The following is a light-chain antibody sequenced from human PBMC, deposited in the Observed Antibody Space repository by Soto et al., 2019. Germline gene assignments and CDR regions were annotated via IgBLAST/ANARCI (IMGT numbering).Light chain of an antibody. CDR3: QQRYRWPRT. J-gene: IGKJ1*01. Sequence: DFTVSPATLSLYPGARASLSCRASQSVSSYLAWYQQKPGQAPRLLIYDASNRATGIPARFSGSGSGTDFTLIISSLEAEDVVVYYCQQRYRWPRTFGEGTKVDI. V-gene: IGKV3-11*01. CDR2: DAS. CDR1: QSVSSY.